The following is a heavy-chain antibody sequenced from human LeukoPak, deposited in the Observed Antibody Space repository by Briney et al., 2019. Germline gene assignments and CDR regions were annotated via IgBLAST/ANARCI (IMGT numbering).Heavy chain of an antibody. Sequence: GGSLRLSCAASGFTFSSYGMHWVRQAPGKGLEWVAVIWYDGSNTYYADSVKGRFTISRDNSKNTLHLQMNSLRAEDTAVYHCARANILTGSYGLDVWGQGTTVTVSS. J-gene: IGHJ6*02. D-gene: IGHD3-9*01. CDR3: ARANILTGSYGLDV. CDR1: GFTFSSYG. CDR2: IWYDGSNT. V-gene: IGHV3-33*01.